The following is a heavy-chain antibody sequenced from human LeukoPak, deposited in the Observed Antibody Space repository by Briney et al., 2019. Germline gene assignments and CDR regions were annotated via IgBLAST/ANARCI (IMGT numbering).Heavy chain of an antibody. D-gene: IGHD3-10*01. CDR2: IYHSGST. J-gene: IGHJ5*02. CDR1: GGSISSSNW. CDR3: ARRERIWFGERRNWFDP. V-gene: IGHV4-4*02. Sequence: SETLSLTCAVSGGSISSSNWWSWIRQPPGKGLEWIGEIYHSGSTNYNPSLKSRVTISVDKSKTQFSLKLSSVTAADTAVYYCARRERIWFGERRNWFDPWGQGALVTVSS.